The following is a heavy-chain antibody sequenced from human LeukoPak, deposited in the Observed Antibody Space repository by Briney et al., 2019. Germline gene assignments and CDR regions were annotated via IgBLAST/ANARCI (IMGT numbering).Heavy chain of an antibody. J-gene: IGHJ5*02. CDR2: IDPKSGGT. CDR3: AGLSSAAARPGWVDP. D-gene: IGHD6-6*01. V-gene: IGHV1-2*02. Sequence: ASVKVSCKASRYTFTDYYIHWVRQAPGQGLEWMGWIDPKSGGTNYAQKFQGRVTMTRDTSISTAYMEVSSLRSDDTAIYYCAGLSSAAARPGWVDPWGQGTLVTVSS. CDR1: RYTFTDYY.